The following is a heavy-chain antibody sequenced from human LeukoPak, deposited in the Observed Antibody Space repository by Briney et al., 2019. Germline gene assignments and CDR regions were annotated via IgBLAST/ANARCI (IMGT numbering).Heavy chain of an antibody. CDR1: GFTFSSYS. CDR3: ARDLFEDYYYYGMDV. D-gene: IGHD3-16*01. V-gene: IGHV3-21*01. Sequence: GGSLRLSCAASGFTFSSYSMSWVRQAPGKGLEWVSSISSSSSYIYYADSVKGRFTISRDNAKNSLYLQMNSLRAEDTAVYYCARDLFEDYYYYGMDVWGQGTTVTVSS. CDR2: ISSSSSYI. J-gene: IGHJ6*02.